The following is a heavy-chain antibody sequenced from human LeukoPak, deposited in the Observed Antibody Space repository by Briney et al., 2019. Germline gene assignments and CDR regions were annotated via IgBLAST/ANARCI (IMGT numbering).Heavy chain of an antibody. Sequence: SETLSLTCAVYGGSFSGYYWSWIRQPPGKGLEWIGEINHSGSTNYNPSLKGRVTISVDTSKNQFSLKLSSVTAADTAVYYCARWVVAASATFVDYWGQGTLVTVSS. V-gene: IGHV4-34*01. CDR3: ARWVVAASATFVDY. J-gene: IGHJ4*02. CDR1: GGSFSGYY. D-gene: IGHD2-15*01. CDR2: INHSGST.